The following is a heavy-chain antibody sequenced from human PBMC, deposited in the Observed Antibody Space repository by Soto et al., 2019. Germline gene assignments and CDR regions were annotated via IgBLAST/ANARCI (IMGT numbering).Heavy chain of an antibody. CDR1: VFRFSEHS. CDR3: ARLPKGSLVTA. J-gene: IGHJ4*02. V-gene: IGHV3-48*02. CDR2: ISSSSDST. Sequence: LVESGGGLVYPGGSLTLSCVGSVFRFSEHSMNWVRQAPGKGLQWVSYISSSSDSTYYADSVKGRFTVTRDNAKNALFLQMNSLRDDDTATYYCARLPKGSLVTAWGQGVRVTVSS. D-gene: IGHD2-21*02.